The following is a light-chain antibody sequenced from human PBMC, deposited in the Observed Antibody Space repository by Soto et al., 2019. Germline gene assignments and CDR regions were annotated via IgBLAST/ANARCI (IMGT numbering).Light chain of an antibody. CDR1: QTLSSRH. CDR2: GSS. V-gene: IGKV3-20*01. Sequence: VLTQSPGTLSLSPGERATLSCRASQTLSSRHLAWYQQKPGQAPRLLIYGSSSRATDIPDRFSGSRSGTDFTLTISTLVPEDFAIYYCQQYGYSRTVGQGTKV. J-gene: IGKJ1*01. CDR3: QQYGYSRT.